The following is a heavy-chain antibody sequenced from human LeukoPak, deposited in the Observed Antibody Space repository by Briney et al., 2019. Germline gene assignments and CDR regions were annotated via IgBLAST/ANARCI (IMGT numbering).Heavy chain of an antibody. D-gene: IGHD2/OR15-2a*01. V-gene: IGHV3-74*01. J-gene: IGHJ4*02. CDR3: VSFYETY. CDR2: INSDGSWT. Sequence: GGSQRLSCAASGNYWMHWVRQAPGKGLVWVSHINSDGSWTSYADSVKGRFTISKDNAKNTVYLQMNSLRAEDTAVYYCVSFYETYWGRGTLVTVSS. CDR1: GNYW.